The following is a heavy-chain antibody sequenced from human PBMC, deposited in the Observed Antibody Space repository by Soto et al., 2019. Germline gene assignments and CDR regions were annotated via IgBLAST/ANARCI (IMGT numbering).Heavy chain of an antibody. Sequence: SETLSLTCAVSGDSISSYYCMWIRQPPGKGLESIGYLYYGRSANYNPSLKSRVTLSVDTSTNQCSLTLSSMTAVDTAVYYCARERGYCSGGSCSFDLDYWGQGTLVT. J-gene: IGHJ4*02. CDR1: GDSISSYY. V-gene: IGHV4-59*01. CDR3: ARERGYCSGGSCSFDLDY. CDR2: LYYGRSA. D-gene: IGHD2-15*01.